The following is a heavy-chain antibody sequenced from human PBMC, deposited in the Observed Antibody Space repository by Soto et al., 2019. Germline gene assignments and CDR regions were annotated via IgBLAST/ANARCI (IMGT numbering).Heavy chain of an antibody. J-gene: IGHJ4*02. CDR1: GFTFSNYW. D-gene: IGHD3-3*01. CDR2: ISRDGSEK. Sequence: EVQLVESGGGLVQAGGSLRLSCAASGFTFSNYWMNWVRQAPGKGLEWVAYISRDGSEKSYVDSVKGRFTISRDTAKNSLFLQMDRLRVEDTAVYYCARGFGAGYYGGADLWGQGTVVTVSS. CDR3: ARGFGAGYYGGADL. V-gene: IGHV3-7*01.